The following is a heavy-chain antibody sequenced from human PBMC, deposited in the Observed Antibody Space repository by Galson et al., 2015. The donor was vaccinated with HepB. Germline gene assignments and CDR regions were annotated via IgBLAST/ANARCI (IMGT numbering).Heavy chain of an antibody. V-gene: IGHV3-30*18. CDR2: ISFDGAYT. Sequence: SLRLSCAASGFTFNNYGMHWVRQAPGKGLEWVAVISFDGAYTLYSVSVKGRFTISRDNSKSTLYVEMNSLRPEDTAVYYCAKRNDGGSQKDFDNWGQGTLVTVSS. CDR3: AKRNDGGSQKDFDN. D-gene: IGHD3-16*01. J-gene: IGHJ4*02. CDR1: GFTFNNYG.